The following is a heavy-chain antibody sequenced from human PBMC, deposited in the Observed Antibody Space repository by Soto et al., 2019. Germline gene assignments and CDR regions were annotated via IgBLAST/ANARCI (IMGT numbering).Heavy chain of an antibody. CDR1: GFTFSSCA. D-gene: IGHD1-1*01. Sequence: RGSLRLSCAASGFTFSSCAMGWVRQAPGKGLEWVSGISGNGGSTYYADSVKGRFTISRDTSKNTLYLQMDSLGAEDTAIYYCAKGGTGHTVGYWGQGTLVTVSS. V-gene: IGHV3-23*01. CDR2: ISGNGGST. J-gene: IGHJ4*02. CDR3: AKGGTGHTVGY.